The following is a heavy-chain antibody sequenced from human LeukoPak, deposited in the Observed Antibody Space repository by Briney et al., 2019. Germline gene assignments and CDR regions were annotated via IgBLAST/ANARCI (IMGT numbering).Heavy chain of an antibody. D-gene: IGHD6-19*01. CDR3: ARQRLNFDY. Sequence: SETLSLTCTVSVGSISSSSYYWGWIRQPPGKGLEWIGSIYYSGSTYYNPSLKSRVTISVDTSKNQFSLKLSSVTAADTAVYYCARQRLNFDYWGQGTLVTVSS. CDR2: IYYSGST. CDR1: VGSISSSSYY. J-gene: IGHJ4*02. V-gene: IGHV4-39*01.